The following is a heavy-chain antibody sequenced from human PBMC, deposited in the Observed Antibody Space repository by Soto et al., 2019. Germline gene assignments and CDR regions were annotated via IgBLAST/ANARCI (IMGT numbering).Heavy chain of an antibody. D-gene: IGHD5-18*01. CDR3: ANARGYSYGPLSD. CDR2: IIPIFGSA. CDR1: GGAISSYP. V-gene: IGHV1-69*13. J-gene: IGHJ4*02. Sequence: SVTVSCQASGGAISSYPISWVRQAPGQGLEWMGGIIPIFGSANYAQKLRGRVTITADESTSTAYMELSSLRSEDTAVYYCANARGYSYGPLSDWGQGTLVTVSS.